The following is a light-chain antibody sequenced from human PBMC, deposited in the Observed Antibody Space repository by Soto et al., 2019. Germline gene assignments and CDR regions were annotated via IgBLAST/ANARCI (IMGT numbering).Light chain of an antibody. V-gene: IGLV2-8*01. Sequence: QSALTQPPSASGSPGQSVTISCAGSSSDVGSYHYVSWYQQHPGKAPKLLIYEVTKRPSGVPDRFSGSKSGDTASLTVSGLQGEDEADYYCAAWDDSLSAYVVFGGGTKVTVL. CDR3: AAWDDSLSAYVV. CDR1: SSDVGSYHY. J-gene: IGLJ2*01. CDR2: EVT.